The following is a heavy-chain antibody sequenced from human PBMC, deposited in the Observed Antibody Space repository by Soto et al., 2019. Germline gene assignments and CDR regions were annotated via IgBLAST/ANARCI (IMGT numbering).Heavy chain of an antibody. V-gene: IGHV1-69*01. D-gene: IGHD1-1*01. CDR2: IIPFFGTA. J-gene: IGHJ2*01. CDR1: GDTFSSHA. CDR3: ARGVEEMATTTAVWSFDL. Sequence: QVQLVQSGAEVKKPGSSVKVSCKASGDTFSSHAFGWVRQAPGQGLEWMGGIIPFFGTANYAQKFQGRVAINAAESTTTAYMELSSLRSEDTAVYYCARGVEEMATTTAVWSFDLSGRGTLDTVSS.